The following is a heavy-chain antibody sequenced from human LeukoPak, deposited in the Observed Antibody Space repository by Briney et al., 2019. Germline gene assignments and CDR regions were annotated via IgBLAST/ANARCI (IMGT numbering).Heavy chain of an antibody. D-gene: IGHD3/OR15-3a*01. V-gene: IGHV1-46*01. Sequence: ASVKVSCKASGYTFTSYYMNWGRQAPGQGLEWMGIINPSSGRTTYAQKFQGRVTMTSDTSTSTVYMELTSLRSEDTAVFYCARGGLPARSWFDPWGQGTLVTVSS. J-gene: IGHJ5*02. CDR3: ARGGLPARSWFDP. CDR1: GYTFTSYY. CDR2: INPSSGRT.